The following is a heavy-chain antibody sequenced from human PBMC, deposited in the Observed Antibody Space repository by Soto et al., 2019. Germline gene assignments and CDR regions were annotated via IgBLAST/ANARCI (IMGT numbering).Heavy chain of an antibody. J-gene: IGHJ6*02. V-gene: IGHV3-48*03. Sequence: VGSLRLSCAASGFTFSSYEMNWVRQAPGKGLEWVSYISSSGSTIYYADSVKGRFTISRDNAKNSLYLQMNSLRAEDTAVYYCARDHKGGYYYYGMDVWGQGTTVTVSS. CDR1: GFTFSSYE. CDR3: ARDHKGGYYYYGMDV. CDR2: ISSSGSTI.